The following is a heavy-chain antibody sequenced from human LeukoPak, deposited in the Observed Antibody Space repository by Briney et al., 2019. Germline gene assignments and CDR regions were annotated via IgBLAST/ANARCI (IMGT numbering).Heavy chain of an antibody. CDR2: VSHSGSI. D-gene: IGHD2-2*01. CDR3: ARADCGSTSCSGV. J-gene: IGHJ6*02. V-gene: IGHV4-34*01. CDR1: GGSFSGSY. Sequence: SETLSLTCGVYGGSFSGSYWSWIRQPPGKGLEWIGEVSHSGSISYNSSIKSRVTISVDTSKNQFSLRLRSVTAADTAVYYCARADCGSTSCSGVWGQGTTVTVSS.